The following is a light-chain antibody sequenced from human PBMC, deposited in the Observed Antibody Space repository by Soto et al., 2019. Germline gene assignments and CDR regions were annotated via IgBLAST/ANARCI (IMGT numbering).Light chain of an antibody. CDR2: EVR. J-gene: IGLJ3*02. Sequence: QSALTQPASVSGSPGQSITLSCTGTSSDVGAYNYVSWYQQYPDTAPKLIIYEVRNRPSGVSYRFTGSRSGNTASLTISALQADDESTFYCSSYTTTSTLLFGGGTKLTVL. CDR1: SSDVGAYNY. CDR3: SSYTTTSTLL. V-gene: IGLV2-14*01.